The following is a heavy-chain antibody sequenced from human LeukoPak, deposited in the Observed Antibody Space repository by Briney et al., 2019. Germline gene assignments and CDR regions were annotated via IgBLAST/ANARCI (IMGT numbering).Heavy chain of an antibody. CDR3: ARLNRNFDWLLDY. J-gene: IGHJ4*02. Sequence: SETLSLTCTVSGDSISSNTYYWGWIRQPPGKGLEWIGSIYYSGGTYYNPSLKSRVTISVDTSKNQFSLKLSSVTAADTAVYYCARLNRNFDWLLDYWGQGTLVTVSS. CDR2: IYYSGGT. CDR1: GDSISSNTYY. V-gene: IGHV4-39*01. D-gene: IGHD3-9*01.